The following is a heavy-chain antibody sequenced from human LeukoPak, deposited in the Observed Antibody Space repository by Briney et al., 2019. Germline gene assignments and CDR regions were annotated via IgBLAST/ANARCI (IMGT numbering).Heavy chain of an antibody. D-gene: IGHD5-18*01. CDR2: ISSSSSTI. CDR3: ARDGTAMGTDAFDI. Sequence: PGGSLRLSCAASGFTFSSYSMNWVRQAPGKGLEWVSYISSSSSTIYYADSVKGRFTISRDNAKNSLYLQMNSLRDEDTAVHYCARDGTAMGTDAFDIWGQGTMVTVSS. J-gene: IGHJ3*02. V-gene: IGHV3-48*02. CDR1: GFTFSSYS.